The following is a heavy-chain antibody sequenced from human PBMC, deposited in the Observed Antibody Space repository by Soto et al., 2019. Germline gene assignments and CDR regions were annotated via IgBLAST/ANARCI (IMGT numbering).Heavy chain of an antibody. J-gene: IGHJ4*02. Sequence: SGPTLVNPTQTLTLTCTFSGFSLSTSGMCVSWIRQPPGKALEWLALIAWDDDKYYSTSLKTRLTVSKDSSENQAVLTMTNMDPVDTATYYCVRTPHCGGREFDYWGQGALVTVSS. V-gene: IGHV2-70*01. CDR3: VRTPHCGGREFDY. CDR2: IAWDDDK. D-gene: IGHD2-15*01. CDR1: GFSLSTSGMC.